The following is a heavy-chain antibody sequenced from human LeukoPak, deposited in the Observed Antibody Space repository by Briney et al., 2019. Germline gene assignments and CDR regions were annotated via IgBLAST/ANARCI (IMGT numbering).Heavy chain of an antibody. D-gene: IGHD3-22*01. J-gene: IGHJ5*02. CDR2: IFYTGSI. CDR1: GGSISNYY. V-gene: IGHV4-59*08. CDR3: ARSYSASYDSPAGWFDP. Sequence: SETLSLTCTVSGGSISNYYWSLIRQPPGKGLEWIGYIFYTGSINYNPSLRGRVTISVDTSKSQFSLRLSSVTAADTAVYYCARSYSASYDSPAGWFDPWGQGTLVTVSS.